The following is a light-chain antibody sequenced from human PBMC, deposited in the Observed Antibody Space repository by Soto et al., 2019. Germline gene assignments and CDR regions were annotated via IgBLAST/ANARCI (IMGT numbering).Light chain of an antibody. V-gene: IGKV3-11*01. Sequence: EVVLTQSPATLSLSPGERATLSCRASQSVSDYLASYQQKPGQAPRLLIYDASNRATGIPARFSGSGSGTDFTLTISNLEPEDFAVYYCQHRRTFGPGTKVDIK. J-gene: IGKJ3*01. CDR1: QSVSDY. CDR2: DAS. CDR3: QHRRT.